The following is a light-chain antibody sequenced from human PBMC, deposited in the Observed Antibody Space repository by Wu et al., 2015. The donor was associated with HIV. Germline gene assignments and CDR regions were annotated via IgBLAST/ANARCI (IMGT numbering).Light chain of an antibody. CDR2: KAS. Sequence: DIQMTQSPSTLSASVGDTVSITCRASQSISEWLAWYQQKPGKAPKLLIYKASGLQSGVPSRFSGSGSGTQFTLTISSLQPDDFANYYCQQYHSHPGTFGQGTQGGD. J-gene: IGKJ2*01. CDR3: QQYHSHPGT. CDR1: QSISEW. V-gene: IGKV1-5*03.